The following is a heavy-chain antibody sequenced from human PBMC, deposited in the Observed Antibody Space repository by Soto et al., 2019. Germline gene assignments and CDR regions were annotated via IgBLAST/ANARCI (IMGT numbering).Heavy chain of an antibody. D-gene: IGHD2-15*01. CDR3: ARHGPRVAAAPFNWFDP. CDR2: IYPVDSET. CDR1: GYSFTNYW. J-gene: IGHJ5*02. Sequence: GESLKISCKASGYSFTNYWIAWVRQMPWKGLEWMGIIYPVDSETRYSPSFQGQVTFSVDKSINTAYLQWSSLKASDTAMYYCARHGPRVAAAPFNWFDPWGQGTLVTVSS. V-gene: IGHV5-51*01.